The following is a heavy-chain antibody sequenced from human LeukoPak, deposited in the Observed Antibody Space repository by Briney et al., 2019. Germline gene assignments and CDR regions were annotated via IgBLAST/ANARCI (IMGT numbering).Heavy chain of an antibody. J-gene: IGHJ5*02. Sequence: SETLSLTCTVSGGSISSSSYYWGWIRQPPGKGLEWIGYIYYSGSTNYNPSLKSRVTISVDTSKNQFSLKLSSVTAADTAVYYCARDWHDFWSYNWFDPWGQGTLVTVSS. CDR2: IYYSGST. V-gene: IGHV4-61*05. CDR3: ARDWHDFWSYNWFDP. CDR1: GGSISSSSYY. D-gene: IGHD3-3*01.